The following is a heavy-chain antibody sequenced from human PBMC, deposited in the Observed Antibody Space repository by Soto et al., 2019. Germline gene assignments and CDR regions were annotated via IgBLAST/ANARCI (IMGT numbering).Heavy chain of an antibody. V-gene: IGHV3-23*01. CDR3: AKAETFNGYYNAFDY. CDR2: ISGGGGST. CDR1: GFSFAGYA. D-gene: IGHD3-9*01. J-gene: IGHJ4*02. Sequence: GGSLRLSCAASGFSFAGYALTWVRLAPGKGLEWVASISGGGGSTYYTDSVKGRFSISRDNSNRVVYLQMGSLTAGDTAVYYCAKAETFNGYYNAFDYWGQGARVTVSS.